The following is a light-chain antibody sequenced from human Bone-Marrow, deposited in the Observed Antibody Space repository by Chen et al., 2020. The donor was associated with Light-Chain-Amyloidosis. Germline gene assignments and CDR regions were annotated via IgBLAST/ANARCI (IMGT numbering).Light chain of an antibody. CDR2: EVT. CDR3: SSFTITNTWI. V-gene: IGLV2-14*01. Sequence: QSALTQPASVSGSPGQSITIPCTGTSSDVGGYNYVSWYQQHPGKAPKLMIYEVTNRTSGISIRFSGSRSGNTASLTISGLQAEDEADYYCSSFTITNTWIFGGGTKLTVL. CDR1: SSDVGGYNY. J-gene: IGLJ2*01.